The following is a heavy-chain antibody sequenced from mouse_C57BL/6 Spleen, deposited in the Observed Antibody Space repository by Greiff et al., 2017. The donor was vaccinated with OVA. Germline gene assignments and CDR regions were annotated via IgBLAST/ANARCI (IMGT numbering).Heavy chain of an antibody. CDR2: IYPGDGDT. Sequence: QVQLQQSGPELVKPGASVKISCKASGYAFSSSWMNWVKQRPGKGLEWIGRIYPGDGDTNYNGKFKGKSTLTVDKSSSTAYMQLSSLTSEDSAVYYCARKGDDFDVWGTGTTVTVSS. V-gene: IGHV1-82*01. J-gene: IGHJ1*03. CDR1: GYAFSSSW. D-gene: IGHD3-3*01. CDR3: ARKGDDFDV.